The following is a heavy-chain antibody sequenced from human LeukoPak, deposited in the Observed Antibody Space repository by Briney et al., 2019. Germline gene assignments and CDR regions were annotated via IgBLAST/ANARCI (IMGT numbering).Heavy chain of an antibody. J-gene: IGHJ5*02. V-gene: IGHV4-61*08. CDR2: VYYSGST. Sequence: SETLSLTCTVSGGSISSGDYYWSWIRQPPGKGLEWIGYVYYSGSTNYNPSLKSRVTISVDTSKNQFSLKLSSVTAADTAVYYCARDSSSWYRSNGWFDPWGQGTLVTVSS. D-gene: IGHD6-13*01. CDR1: GGSISSGDYY. CDR3: ARDSSSWYRSNGWFDP.